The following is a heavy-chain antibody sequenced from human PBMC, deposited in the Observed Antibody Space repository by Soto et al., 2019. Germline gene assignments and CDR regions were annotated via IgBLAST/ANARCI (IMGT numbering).Heavy chain of an antibody. CDR3: AKDSHYISGSYGGFDP. D-gene: IGHD3-10*01. CDR2: ISYDGSNK. Sequence: QVQLVESGGGVVQPGRSLRLSCAASGFNFRNYGMHWIRQTPGKGLEWVAVISYDGSNKYYTDSVQGRFTISRDNSKNTLYLQINSLRAEDTAVYYCAKDSHYISGSYGGFDPWGQGTLVTVSS. J-gene: IGHJ5*02. CDR1: GFNFRNYG. V-gene: IGHV3-30*18.